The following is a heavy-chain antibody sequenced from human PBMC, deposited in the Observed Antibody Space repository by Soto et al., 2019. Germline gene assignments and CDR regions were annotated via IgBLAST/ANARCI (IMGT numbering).Heavy chain of an antibody. CDR3: ARLRGGAYYYGSGRTRYGMDV. V-gene: IGHV5-51*01. Sequence: GESLKISCKGSGYSFTSYWIGWVRQMPGKGLEWMGIIYPGDSDTRYSPSFQGQVTISADKSISTAYLQWSSLKASDTAMYYCARLRGGAYYYGSGRTRYGMDVWGQGTTVTVSS. CDR1: GYSFTSYW. D-gene: IGHD3-10*01. CDR2: IYPGDSDT. J-gene: IGHJ6*02.